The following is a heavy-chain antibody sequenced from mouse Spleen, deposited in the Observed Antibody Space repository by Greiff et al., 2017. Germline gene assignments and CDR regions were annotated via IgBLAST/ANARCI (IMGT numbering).Heavy chain of an antibody. J-gene: IGHJ4*01. CDR1: GYSITSGYY. V-gene: IGHV3-6*01. CDR3: ASTLTLDY. D-gene: IGHD6-1*01. Sequence: EVKVEESGPGLVKPSQSLSLTCSVTGYSITSGYYWNWIRQFPGNKLEWMGYISYDGSNNYNPSLKNRISITRDTSKNQFFLKLNSVTTEDTATYYCASTLTLDYWGQGTSVTVSS. CDR2: ISYDGSN.